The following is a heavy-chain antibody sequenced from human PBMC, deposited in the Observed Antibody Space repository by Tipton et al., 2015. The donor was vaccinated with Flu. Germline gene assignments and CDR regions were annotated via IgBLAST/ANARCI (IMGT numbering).Heavy chain of an antibody. CDR1: SGSIRSTNYF. CDR2: IYPSGTT. Sequence: TLSLTCTVSSGSIRSTNYFCAWIRQPPGKRLELIGGIYPSGTTYYNPSLKGRVTISVDTSKSQFSLKLRSVTAADTAVYYCARLSYYDVDLKNFYFDYWGQGALVTVSS. CDR3: ARLSYYDVDLKNFYFDY. V-gene: IGHV4-39*01. J-gene: IGHJ4*02. D-gene: IGHD3-10*02.